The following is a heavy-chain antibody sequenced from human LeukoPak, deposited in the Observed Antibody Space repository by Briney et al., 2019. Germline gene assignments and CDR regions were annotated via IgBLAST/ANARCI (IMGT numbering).Heavy chain of an antibody. Sequence: SETLSLTCTVSSGSVSSSSYYWGWIRQPPGKGLEWIGTIYYSGNTFYNPSLKSRVTISVDTSKNQFSLKLSSVTAADTAVYYCARLTTVSCKIRSCYTDYWGQGILVTVSS. D-gene: IGHD2-2*02. V-gene: IGHV4-39*01. J-gene: IGHJ4*02. CDR3: ARLTTVSCKIRSCYTDY. CDR1: SGSVSSSSYY. CDR2: IYYSGNT.